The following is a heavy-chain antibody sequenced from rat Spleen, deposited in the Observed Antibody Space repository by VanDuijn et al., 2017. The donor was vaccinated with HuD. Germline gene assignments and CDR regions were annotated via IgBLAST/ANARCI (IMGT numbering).Heavy chain of an antibody. V-gene: IGHV5-27*01. CDR3: TRDRITTRVNRGFDY. CDR2: ISPSGGST. J-gene: IGHJ3*01. CDR1: GFTFRNYG. Sequence: EVHLVESGGGLVQPGRSLKLSCAASGFTFRNYGMAWVRQTLTKGLEWVASISPSGGSTYYRDSVKGRFTISRDNAKSTLYLQMDSLTSEDTATYYCTRDRITTRVNRGFDYWGQGTLVTVSS. D-gene: IGHD1-4*01.